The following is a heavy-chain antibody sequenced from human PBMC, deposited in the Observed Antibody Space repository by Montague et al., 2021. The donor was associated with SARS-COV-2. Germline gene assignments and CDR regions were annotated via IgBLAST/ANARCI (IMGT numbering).Heavy chain of an antibody. J-gene: IGHJ4*02. V-gene: IGHV4-39*01. Sequence: SETLSLTCTVSACSISSSSYYLGRIRQSTGKGLEWIGSLFNSGSTDHNPALKSRVTIPVDTSKNQFSLKLSSATAADTAVYYCASMVRAQVYYLDYWGQGTLVTVAS. CDR1: ACSISSSSYY. CDR3: ASMVRAQVYYLDY. CDR2: LFNSGST. D-gene: IGHD3-10*01.